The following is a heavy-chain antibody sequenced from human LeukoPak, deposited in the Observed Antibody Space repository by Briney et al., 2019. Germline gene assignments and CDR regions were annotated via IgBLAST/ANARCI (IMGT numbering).Heavy chain of an antibody. V-gene: IGHV3-74*01. D-gene: IGHD3-22*01. CDR3: ARKKYYYDSSGYNEFDY. CDR1: GFTFSTYW. CDR2: INSDGSST. J-gene: IGHJ4*02. Sequence: GSLRLSCAASGFTFSTYWMHWVRQAPGKGLVWVSRINSDGSSTSYADSVKGRFTTSRDNAKNTLYLQMNSLRAEDTAVYYCARKKYYYDSSGYNEFDYWGQGTLVTVSS.